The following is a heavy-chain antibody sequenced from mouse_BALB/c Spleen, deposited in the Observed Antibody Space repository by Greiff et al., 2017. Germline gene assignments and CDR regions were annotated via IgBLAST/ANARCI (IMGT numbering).Heavy chain of an antibody. J-gene: IGHJ4*01. V-gene: IGHV1-18*01. CDR1: GYSFTGYT. D-gene: IGHD2-1*01. CDR2: INPYNGGT. Sequence: EVQGVESGPELVKPGASMKISCKASGYSFTGYTMNWVKQSHGKNLEWIGLINPYNGGTSYNQKFKGKATLTVDKSSSTAYMELLSLTSEDSAVYYCARERGNYGAMDYWGQGTSVTVSS. CDR3: ARERGNYGAMDY.